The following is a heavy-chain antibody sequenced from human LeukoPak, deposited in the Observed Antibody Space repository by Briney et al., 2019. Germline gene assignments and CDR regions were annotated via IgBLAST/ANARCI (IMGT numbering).Heavy chain of an antibody. CDR3: ARGGHFEY. D-gene: IGHD6-25*01. V-gene: IGHV6-1*01. J-gene: IGHJ4*02. CDR1: GDSVSSDTSA. Sequence: SQTLSLTCAISGDSVSSDTSAWNWFRQSPSRGLEWLGRTYYRSRWYYDYAVSVKSRIAIKPDTYKNQFSLQLNSVTPEGTAVYYCARGGHFEYWGQGTLVTVSS. CDR2: TYYRSRWYY.